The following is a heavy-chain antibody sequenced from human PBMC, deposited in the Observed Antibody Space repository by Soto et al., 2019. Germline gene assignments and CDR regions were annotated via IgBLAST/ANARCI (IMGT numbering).Heavy chain of an antibody. CDR1: GFTLSGYA. Sequence: EVQLAESGGGLAQPGGSLRLSCAASGFTLSGYAMDWVRQPPGKGREYVSGIRSNGVGTYYANFVQGRFTISRDNSKNTVYLKMGSLRPEDMAVYYCARRARPDFYYMDVWGKGTTVTVSS. V-gene: IGHV3-64*01. CDR2: IRSNGVGT. D-gene: IGHD6-6*01. J-gene: IGHJ6*03. CDR3: ARRARPDFYYMDV.